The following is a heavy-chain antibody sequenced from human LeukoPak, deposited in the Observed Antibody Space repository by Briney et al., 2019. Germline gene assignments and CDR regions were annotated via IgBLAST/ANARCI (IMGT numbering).Heavy chain of an antibody. CDR1: GASISNYY. D-gene: IGHD7-27*01. CDR3: AVATWGSGYFDY. J-gene: IGHJ4*02. CDR2: LYTSGSI. V-gene: IGHV4-4*07. Sequence: SATLSLTCTVSGASISNYYWSWIRQPAGKGLEWIGRLYTSGSINFNPFLKSRITMSVDTSRNQFSLRLSSVTAADTAVYYCAVATWGSGYFDYWGQGTLVTVSS.